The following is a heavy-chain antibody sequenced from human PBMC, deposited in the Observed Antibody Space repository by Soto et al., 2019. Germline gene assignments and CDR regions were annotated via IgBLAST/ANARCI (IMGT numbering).Heavy chain of an antibody. D-gene: IGHD2-15*01. Sequence: GGSLRLSCAASGFTFSSYAMSWVRQAPGKGLEWVSAISGSGSSTYYADSVKGRFTISRDNSKNTLYLQMNSLRAEDTAVYYCAKTQPRYCSGGSCYGYWGQGTLVTVSS. CDR3: AKTQPRYCSGGSCYGY. CDR2: ISGSGSST. CDR1: GFTFSSYA. V-gene: IGHV3-23*01. J-gene: IGHJ4*02.